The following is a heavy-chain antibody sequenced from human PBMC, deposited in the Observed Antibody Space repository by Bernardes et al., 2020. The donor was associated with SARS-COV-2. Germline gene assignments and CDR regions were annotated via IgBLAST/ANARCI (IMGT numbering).Heavy chain of an antibody. D-gene: IGHD6-13*01. J-gene: IGHJ3*02. CDR1: GFTFSSFA. CDR3: AKGNGGIAVAGTRAFDI. V-gene: IGHV3-23*01. CDR2: ISGSGGST. Sequence: GGSLRLSCAASGFTFSSFAMSWVRQAPGKGLEWVSTISGSGGSTYYADSVKGRFTISRDNSKNTLYLQMNSLRAEDTAVYYCAKGNGGIAVAGTRAFDIWGQGTMVTVSS.